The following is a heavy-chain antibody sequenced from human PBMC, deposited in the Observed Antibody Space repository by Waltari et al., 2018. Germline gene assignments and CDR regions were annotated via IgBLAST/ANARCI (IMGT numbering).Heavy chain of an antibody. V-gene: IGHV1-69*12. CDR2: ISPIFGPA. D-gene: IGHD1-26*01. J-gene: IGHJ6*03. Sequence: QVQLVQSGAEVKKPGSSVKVSCKASGGTFSSYAISWVRQDPGQGLEWMGGISPIFGPANYAQKVQGRVTITADESTSTAYMELSSLRSEDTAVYYCAGGDYSGTYYSYYYYMDVWGKGTTVTISS. CDR1: GGTFSSYA. CDR3: AGGDYSGTYYSYYYYMDV.